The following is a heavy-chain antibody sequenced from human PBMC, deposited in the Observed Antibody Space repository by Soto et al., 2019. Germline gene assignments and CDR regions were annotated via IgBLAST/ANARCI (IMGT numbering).Heavy chain of an antibody. CDR3: AGGTGWLVTD. D-gene: IGHD6-19*01. CDR1: GFSFGSYW. J-gene: IGHJ4*02. V-gene: IGHV3-7*04. CDR2: IKQDGSEK. Sequence: EVEMVESGGGSVQPGGSLRLSCAGSGFSFGSYWMNWVRQAPGKGLEWVANIKQDGSEKYYVDSVKGRFTISRDNAKSSLYLQMNSLIAEDTAVYYCAGGTGWLVTDWGQGTQVIVSS.